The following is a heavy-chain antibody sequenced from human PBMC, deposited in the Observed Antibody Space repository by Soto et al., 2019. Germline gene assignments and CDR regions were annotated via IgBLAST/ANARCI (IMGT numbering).Heavy chain of an antibody. Sequence: QVQLVQSGAEVKKPGASVKVSCKASGYTFTSYGIRWVREAPGQGLEWMGWISAYNGNTNYAQKLQGRVTMTTDTSTSTAYMELRSLRSDDTAVYYCARDVLRFLEWSHQDDDGMDVWGQGTTVTVSS. CDR2: ISAYNGNT. D-gene: IGHD3-3*01. J-gene: IGHJ6*02. V-gene: IGHV1-18*01. CDR1: GYTFTSYG. CDR3: ARDVLRFLEWSHQDDDGMDV.